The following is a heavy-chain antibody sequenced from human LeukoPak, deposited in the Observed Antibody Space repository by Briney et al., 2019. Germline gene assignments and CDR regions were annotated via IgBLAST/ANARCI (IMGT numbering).Heavy chain of an antibody. CDR3: AKGGIHRGYYYYYMDV. CDR2: ISWKSDRI. D-gene: IGHD6-13*01. CDR1: GFTFDDYA. V-gene: IGHV3-9*01. J-gene: IGHJ6*03. Sequence: GGSLRLSCAASGFTFDDYAMHWVRQAPGKGLEWVSGISWKSDRIGYADSVKGRFTISRDNAKKSLYLQMNSLRAEDTALYYCAKGGIHRGYYYYYMDVWGKGTTVTISS.